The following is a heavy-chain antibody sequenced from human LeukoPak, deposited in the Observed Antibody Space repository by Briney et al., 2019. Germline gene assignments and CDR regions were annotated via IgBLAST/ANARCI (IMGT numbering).Heavy chain of an antibody. CDR3: ARHPITMVRGVIGYYMDV. D-gene: IGHD3-10*01. CDR1: GGSISSSSYY. V-gene: IGHV4-39*01. Sequence: SETLSLTCTVSGGSISSSSYYWGWIRQPPGKGLEWIGSIYYSGSTYYNPSLKSRVTISVDTSKNQFSLKLSSVTAADTAVYYCARHPITMVRGVIGYYMDVWGKGTTVTVSS. CDR2: IYYSGST. J-gene: IGHJ6*03.